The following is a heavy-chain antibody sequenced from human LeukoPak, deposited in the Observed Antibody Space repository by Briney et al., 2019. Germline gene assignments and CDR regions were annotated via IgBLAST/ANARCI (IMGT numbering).Heavy chain of an antibody. Sequence: ASVKVSCKVSGYTLTELSMHWVRQAPGKGLEWMGGFDPEDGETIYAQKFQGRVTMTEGTSTDTAYMELSSLRSEDAAVYYCATYCGGDCYPFNWFDPWGQGTLVTVSS. D-gene: IGHD2-21*02. J-gene: IGHJ5*02. CDR2: FDPEDGET. CDR1: GYTLTELS. V-gene: IGHV1-24*01. CDR3: ATYCGGDCYPFNWFDP.